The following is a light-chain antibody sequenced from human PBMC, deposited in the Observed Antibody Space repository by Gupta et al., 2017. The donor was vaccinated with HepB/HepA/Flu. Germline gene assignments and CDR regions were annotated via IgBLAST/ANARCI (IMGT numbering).Light chain of an antibody. Sequence: QSALPQPPSASGSPGQSVTISCTGTSSDVGAYDYVSWYQQHPGKAPKRIIYDVLNRPSGVPDRFSGSKSGNTASLTVSGLQAEDEAEYYCSAGANSNNLLFGGGTKLTVL. V-gene: IGLV2-8*01. CDR2: DVL. J-gene: IGLJ2*01. CDR3: SAGANSNNLL. CDR1: SSDVGAYDY.